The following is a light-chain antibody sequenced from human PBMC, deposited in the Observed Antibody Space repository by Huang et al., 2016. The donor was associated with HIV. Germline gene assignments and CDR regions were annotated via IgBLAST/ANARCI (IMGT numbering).Light chain of an antibody. V-gene: IGKV1-39*01. CDR2: GAS. CDR3: QQSVKTPRT. CDR1: QNINKY. J-gene: IGKJ2*01. Sequence: DIQITQSPSSLSASVGDRVTITCRASQNINKYLNWSQQQPGKALRLLISGASTLQSGVPSSFIGSGSGTDFTLTISSLQPEDSAFYFCQQSVKTPRTFGQGTKLEI.